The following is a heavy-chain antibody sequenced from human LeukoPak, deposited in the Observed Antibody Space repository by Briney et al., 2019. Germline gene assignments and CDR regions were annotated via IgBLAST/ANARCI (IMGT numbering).Heavy chain of an antibody. J-gene: IGHJ6*03. D-gene: IGHD3-10*01. V-gene: IGHV3-23*01. Sequence: GGSLRLSCAASGFTFSNYAMTWVRQPPGKGLEWVSTISGSGGRTYYADSVKGRFTISRDDSKNTLYLQMNSLRAEDTAVYYCAKTAETMVRGVMSYYYYMDVWGEGTTVTISS. CDR2: ISGSGGRT. CDR3: AKTAETMVRGVMSYYYYMDV. CDR1: GFTFSNYA.